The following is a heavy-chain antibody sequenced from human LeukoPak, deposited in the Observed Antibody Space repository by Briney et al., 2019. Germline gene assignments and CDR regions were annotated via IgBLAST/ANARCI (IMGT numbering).Heavy chain of an antibody. CDR2: ISGSGGST. CDR1: GFTFSSYA. CDR3: ATSRGSGSYYFDY. V-gene: IGHV3-23*01. D-gene: IGHD1-26*01. Sequence: GGSLRLSCAASGFTFSSYAMSWVRQATGKGMEWVSAISGSGGSTYYADSVKGRFTISRDNSKNTLYLQMNSLRAEDTAVYYCATSRGSGSYYFDYWGQGTLVTVSS. J-gene: IGHJ4*02.